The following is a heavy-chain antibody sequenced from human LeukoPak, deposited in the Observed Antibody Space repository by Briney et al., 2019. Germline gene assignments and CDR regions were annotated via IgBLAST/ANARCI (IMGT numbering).Heavy chain of an antibody. J-gene: IGHJ4*02. CDR1: GFSISNYG. D-gene: IGHD6-13*01. CDR2: IRYDGSYQ. V-gene: IGHV3-33*08. Sequence: PGGSLRLSCAGSGFSISNYGMNWVRQAPGKGLEWVATIRYDGSYQWYAESVKGRFTISRDNSKNTLYLQMNSLRAEDTAVYYCARVRGASSSSWYFDYWGQGTLVTVSS. CDR3: ARVRGASSSSWYFDY.